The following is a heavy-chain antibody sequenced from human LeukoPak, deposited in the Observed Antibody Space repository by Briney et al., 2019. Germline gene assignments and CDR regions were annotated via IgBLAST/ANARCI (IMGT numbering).Heavy chain of an antibody. V-gene: IGHV3-48*03. J-gene: IGHJ4*02. CDR1: GFTFSSYA. Sequence: PGGSLRLSCAASGFTFSSYAMNWVRQAPGKGLEWVSYISSSGSTIYYTDSVKGRFTISRDNARNSLDLQMNSLRAEDTAFYYCARGPMLRGVIIRRSKSGYFDYWGQGTLVTVSS. D-gene: IGHD3-10*01. CDR2: ISSSGSTI. CDR3: ARGPMLRGVIIRRSKSGYFDY.